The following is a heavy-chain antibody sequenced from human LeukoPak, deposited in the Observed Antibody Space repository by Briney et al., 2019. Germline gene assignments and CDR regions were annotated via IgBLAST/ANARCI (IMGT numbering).Heavy chain of an antibody. CDR2: IYYSGST. V-gene: IGHV4-59*01. Sequence: PSETLSLTCSVSGGSINTYYWSWIRQPPGKGLEWIGYIYYSGSTNYNPSLKSRVTISVDTSKKQLSLKLSSVTAADTAVYYCARDQGSSWFDYWGQGTLVTVSS. J-gene: IGHJ4*02. CDR3: ARDQGSSWFDY. D-gene: IGHD6-13*01. CDR1: GGSINTYY.